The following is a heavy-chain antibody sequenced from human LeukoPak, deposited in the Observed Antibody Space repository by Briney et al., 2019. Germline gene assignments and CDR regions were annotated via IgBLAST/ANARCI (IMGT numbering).Heavy chain of an antibody. CDR2: TYYRSKWYN. D-gene: IGHD2-2*01. V-gene: IGHV6-1*01. CDR1: GDSVSSNSAA. CDR3: ARDTPRRYCSSTSCYLDAFDI. J-gene: IGHJ3*02. Sequence: SQTLSLTCAISGDSVSSNSAAWNWIRQSPSRGLEWLGRTYYRSKWYNDIATSVKSRITFNADTSENQFSLQLNSVIPEDTAVYYCARDTPRRYCSSTSCYLDAFDIWGQGTMVTVSS.